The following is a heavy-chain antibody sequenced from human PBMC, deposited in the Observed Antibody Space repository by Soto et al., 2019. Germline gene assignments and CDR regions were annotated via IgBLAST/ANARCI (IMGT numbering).Heavy chain of an antibody. Sequence: EVQVVESGGGLVKPGVSLILSCVFSGFTFSTYTMNWVRQAPGKGLEWVSSINGRSNYVYYADSVKGRFTISRDNAKNSLYLQMNRLRSEDTAIYYCAREDGVVGSSSAFDHWCLGTLVTVSS. D-gene: IGHD1-26*01. J-gene: IGHJ4*02. CDR3: AREDGVVGSSSAFDH. CDR1: GFTFSTYT. V-gene: IGHV3-21*01. CDR2: INGRSNYV.